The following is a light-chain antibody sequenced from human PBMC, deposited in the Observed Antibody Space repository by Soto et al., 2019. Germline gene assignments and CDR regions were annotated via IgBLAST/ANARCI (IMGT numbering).Light chain of an antibody. V-gene: IGKV1-27*01. Sequence: DIQMTQSPSSRPASVEDRVPIPARASQGISDFLAWYQQKPGKVPKVLIYGASTLQSGVPSRFSGSGSGTDFTLTITSLQPEDVATYYCQKYNTAPWTFGQGTKVDIK. CDR3: QKYNTAPWT. CDR1: QGISDF. CDR2: GAS. J-gene: IGKJ1*01.